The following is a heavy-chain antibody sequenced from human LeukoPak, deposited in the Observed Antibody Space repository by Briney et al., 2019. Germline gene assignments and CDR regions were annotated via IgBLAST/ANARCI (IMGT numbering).Heavy chain of an antibody. J-gene: IGHJ3*02. CDR2: INSDGSST. Sequence: GGSLRLSCAASGYTFSSYWMHWVRQAPGKGLVWVSRINSDGSSTSYADSVKGRFTISRDNAKNTLYLQMNSLRAEDTAVYYCAREITMVRGVTHDAFDIWGQGTMVTVSS. V-gene: IGHV3-74*01. D-gene: IGHD3-10*01. CDR1: GYTFSSYW. CDR3: AREITMVRGVTHDAFDI.